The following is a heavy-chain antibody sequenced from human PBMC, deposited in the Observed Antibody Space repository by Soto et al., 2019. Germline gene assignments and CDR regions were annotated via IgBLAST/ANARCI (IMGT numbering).Heavy chain of an antibody. V-gene: IGHV4-34*01. CDR1: GGSFSGYY. J-gene: IGHJ5*02. CDR3: SRWIAAAGHNWFDP. CDR2: INHSGST. Sequence: PSETLSLTCAVYGGSFSGYYWSWIRQPPGKGLEWIGEINHSGSTNYNPSLKSRVTISVDTSKNQFSLKLSSVTAADTAVYYCSRWIAAAGHNWFDPWGQGTPVTVSS. D-gene: IGHD6-13*01.